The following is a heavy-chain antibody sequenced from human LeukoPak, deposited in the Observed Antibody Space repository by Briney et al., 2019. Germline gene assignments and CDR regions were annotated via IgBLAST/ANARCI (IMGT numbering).Heavy chain of an antibody. CDR3: AKVDGYTDPRNGMDV. J-gene: IGHJ6*02. D-gene: IGHD5-24*01. CDR2: ISGSGGST. V-gene: IGHV3-23*01. Sequence: PGGSLRLSCAASGFTFSSYAMSWVRQAPGKGLEWVSAISGSGGSTYYADSVKGRFTISRDNSKSTLYLQMNSLRAEDTAVYSCAKVDGYTDPRNGMDVWGQGTTVTVSS. CDR1: GFTFSSYA.